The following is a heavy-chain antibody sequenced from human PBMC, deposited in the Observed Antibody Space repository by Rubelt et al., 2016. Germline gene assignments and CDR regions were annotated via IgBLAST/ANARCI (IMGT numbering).Heavy chain of an antibody. V-gene: IGHV3-74*01. D-gene: IGHD6-25*01. CDR2: VTWNGGKI. Sequence: RLSCAVSGFTFTNAWMNWVRQAPGKGLEWVAGVTWNGGKIGYADSVRGRFTISRDNAKNTVSLQMNSLRAEDTAVYYCTRATAVSFDYWGQGTLVTVSS. J-gene: IGHJ4*02. CDR1: GFTFTNAW. CDR3: TRATAVSFDY.